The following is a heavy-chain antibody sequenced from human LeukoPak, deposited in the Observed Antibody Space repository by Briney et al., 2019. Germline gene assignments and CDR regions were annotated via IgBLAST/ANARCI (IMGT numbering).Heavy chain of an antibody. CDR1: GYSFTSYW. D-gene: IGHD4-17*01. CDR2: IYPGDSDT. CDR3: ATNAIRGHGDPNWYFDL. V-gene: IGHV5-51*01. Sequence: PGESLKISCKGSGYSFTSYWIGWVRQMPGKGLEWMGIIYPGDSDTRYSPSFQGQVTISADKSISTAYLQWSSLKASDTAMYYCATNAIRGHGDPNWYFDLWGRGTLVTVSS. J-gene: IGHJ2*01.